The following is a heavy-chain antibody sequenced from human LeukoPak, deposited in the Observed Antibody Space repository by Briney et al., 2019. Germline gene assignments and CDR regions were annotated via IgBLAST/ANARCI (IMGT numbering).Heavy chain of an antibody. J-gene: IGHJ5*02. Sequence: ASVKVSCKASGYTFIVYYIHWVRQAPGQGLEWMGRINPNSGGTNFAQNFQGRVTMTRDTSISTAYMQLTTLTSDDTAVYYCARGQLVNDWFDPWGQGTLVTVSS. V-gene: IGHV1-2*06. CDR2: INPNSGGT. D-gene: IGHD6-6*01. CDR3: ARGQLVNDWFDP. CDR1: GYTFIVYY.